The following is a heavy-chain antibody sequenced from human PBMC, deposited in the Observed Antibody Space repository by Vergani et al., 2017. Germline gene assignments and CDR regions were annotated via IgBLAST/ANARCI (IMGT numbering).Heavy chain of an antibody. D-gene: IGHD5-12*01. CDR2: IYYSGST. J-gene: IGHJ2*01. Sequence: QLQLQESGPGLVKPSETLSLTCTVSGGSISSSSYYWGWIRQPPGKGLEWIGSIYYSGSTYYNPSLKSRVTISVDTSKNQFSLKLSSVTAADTAVYYCARRRATTSYWCFDLWGRGTLVTVSS. CDR1: GGSISSSSYY. CDR3: ARRRATTSYWCFDL. V-gene: IGHV4-39*07.